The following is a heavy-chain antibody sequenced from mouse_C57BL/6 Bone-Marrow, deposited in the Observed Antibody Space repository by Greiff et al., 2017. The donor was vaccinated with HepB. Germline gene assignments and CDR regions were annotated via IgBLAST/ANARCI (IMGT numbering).Heavy chain of an antibody. CDR3: ASGSYPFDY. Sequence: QVQLKQPGAELVKPGASVKLSCKASGYTFTSYWMHWVKQRPGQGLEWIGMIHPNSGSTNYNEKFKSKATLTVDKSSSTAYMQLSSLTSEDSAVYYCASGSYPFDYWGQGTTLTVSS. V-gene: IGHV1-64*01. J-gene: IGHJ2*01. CDR2: IHPNSGST. D-gene: IGHD2-10*01. CDR1: GYTFTSYW.